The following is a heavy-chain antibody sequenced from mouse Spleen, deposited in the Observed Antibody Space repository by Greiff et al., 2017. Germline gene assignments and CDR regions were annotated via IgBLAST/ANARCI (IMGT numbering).Heavy chain of an antibody. CDR3: ARYIYYDYDETFHWYFDV. CDR2: IRNKANGYTT. CDR1: GFTFTDYY. Sequence: EVQVVESGGGLVQPGGSLSLSCAASGFTFTDYYMSWVRQPPGKALEWLGFIRNKANGYTTEYSASVKGRFTISRDNSQSILYLQMNALRAEDSATYYCARYIYYDYDETFHWYFDVWGAGTTVTVSS. V-gene: IGHV7-3*01. D-gene: IGHD2-4*01. J-gene: IGHJ1*01.